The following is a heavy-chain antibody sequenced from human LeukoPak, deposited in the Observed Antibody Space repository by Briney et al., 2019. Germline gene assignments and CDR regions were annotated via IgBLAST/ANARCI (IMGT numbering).Heavy chain of an antibody. J-gene: IGHJ3*02. Sequence: SETLSLTCTVSGGSISSGSYYWSWIRQPAGKGLEWIGRIYTSGSTNYNPSLKSRVTISVDTSKNQFSLKLSSVTAADTAVYYCARVGRGVIPPFDAFDIWGQGTMVTVSS. CDR2: IYTSGST. CDR3: ARVGRGVIPPFDAFDI. D-gene: IGHD3-10*01. V-gene: IGHV4-61*02. CDR1: GGSISSGSYY.